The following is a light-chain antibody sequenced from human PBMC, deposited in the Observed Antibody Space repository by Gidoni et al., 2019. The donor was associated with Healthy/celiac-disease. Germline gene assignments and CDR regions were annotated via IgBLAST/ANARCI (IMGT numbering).Light chain of an antibody. CDR2: DAS. J-gene: IGKJ2*01. CDR1: QDISNY. CDR3: QQYDNLPCTL. V-gene: IGKV1-33*01. Sequence: DIQMTQSPSSLSASVGDRVTITCQASQDISNYLNWYQQKPGKAPKLLIYDASNLETGVPSRFSGSGSGTDFTFTISSLQPEDIATYYCQQYDNLPCTLFGQGTKLEIK.